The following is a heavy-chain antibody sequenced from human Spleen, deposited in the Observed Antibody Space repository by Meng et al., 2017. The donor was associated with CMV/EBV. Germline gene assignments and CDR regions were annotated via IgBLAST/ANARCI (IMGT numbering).Heavy chain of an antibody. V-gene: IGHV4-34*01. CDR3: ARDGGYHRAAGPY. D-gene: IGHD2-15*01. J-gene: IGHJ4*02. CDR2: INHSGST. CDR1: GGSFSGYY. Sequence: QVQLQQWGGGLLKPSETLSLTGAVYGGSFSGYYWSWIRQPPGKGLEWIGEINHSGSTNYNPSLKSRVTISVDKSKNQFSLKLSSVTAADTAMYYCARDGGYHRAAGPYWGQGTLVTVSS.